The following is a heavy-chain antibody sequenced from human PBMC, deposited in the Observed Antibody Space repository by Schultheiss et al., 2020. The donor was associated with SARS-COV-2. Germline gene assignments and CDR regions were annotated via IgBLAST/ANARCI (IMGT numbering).Heavy chain of an antibody. J-gene: IGHJ6*02. V-gene: IGHV1-18*01. CDR3: AREAWIAAAASPYYYYGMDV. D-gene: IGHD6-13*01. Sequence: ASVKVSFKASGYSFRNYGISWVRQAPGQELEWLGWISGDNGQTDYRQKVQGRLTMTTDTSTSTAYMELRSLTSDDTAIYYCAREAWIAAAASPYYYYGMDVWGHGTTVTVSS. CDR1: GYSFRNYG. CDR2: ISGDNGQT.